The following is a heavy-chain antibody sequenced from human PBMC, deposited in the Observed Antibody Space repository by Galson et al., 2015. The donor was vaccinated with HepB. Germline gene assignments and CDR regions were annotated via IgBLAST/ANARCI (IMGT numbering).Heavy chain of an antibody. V-gene: IGHV1-18*01. CDR1: GYTFTSYG. D-gene: IGHD6-19*01. CDR3: ARAWVAQWLTHYFDY. CDR2: ISAYNGNT. Sequence: SVKVSCKASGYTFTSYGISWVRQAPGQGLEWMGWISAYNGNTNYAQKFQGRVTMTTDTSTSTAYMELRSLRSDDTAVYYCARAWVAQWLTHYFDYWGQGTLVTVSS. J-gene: IGHJ4*02.